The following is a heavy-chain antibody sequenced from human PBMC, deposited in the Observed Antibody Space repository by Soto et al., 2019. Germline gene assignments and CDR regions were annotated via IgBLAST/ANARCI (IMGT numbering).Heavy chain of an antibody. D-gene: IGHD3-10*01. V-gene: IGHV4-31*03. CDR1: DGSISSGGYY. CDR2: IYYSGST. Sequence: QVQLQESGPGLVKPSQTLSLTCTVSDGSISSGGYYWSWIRQHPGKGLEWIGYIYYSGSTYYNPSLKSRVTISVDTSKNQFSLKLSSVTAADTAVYYCARDGRDASGSYYYSYYYYYMDVWGKGTTVTVSS. CDR3: ARDGRDASGSYYYSYYYYYMDV. J-gene: IGHJ6*03.